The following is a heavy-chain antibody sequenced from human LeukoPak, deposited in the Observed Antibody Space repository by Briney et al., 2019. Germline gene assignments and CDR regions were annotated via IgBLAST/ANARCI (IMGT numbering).Heavy chain of an antibody. CDR2: IYYSGST. J-gene: IGHJ4*02. D-gene: IGHD2-8*01. CDR3: ARGAYCTNGVCYNDY. V-gene: IGHV4-59*01. CDR1: GGSISSYY. Sequence: PSETLSLTCTVSGGSISSYYWSWIRQPPGKGLEWIGYIYYSGSTNYNPSLKSRVTISVDTSKNQFSLKLSSVTAADTAVYCCARGAYCTNGVCYNDYWGQGTLVTVSS.